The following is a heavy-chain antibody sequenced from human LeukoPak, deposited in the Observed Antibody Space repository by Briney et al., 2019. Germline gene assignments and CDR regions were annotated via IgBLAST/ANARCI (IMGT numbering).Heavy chain of an antibody. CDR2: SYYSGSS. D-gene: IGHD6-13*01. CDR1: GFSISSSSYY. Sequence: ETLSLTCTASGFSISSSSYYWVCMRPGPGQGRVWFVSSYYSGSSYSNPSLSSLVTTSIDRSKNQFSLKLRSVTAADKAVYYCERLPLGAAAGLENWGQGTLVTVSS. J-gene: IGHJ4*02. CDR3: ERLPLGAAAGLEN. V-gene: IGHV4-39*01.